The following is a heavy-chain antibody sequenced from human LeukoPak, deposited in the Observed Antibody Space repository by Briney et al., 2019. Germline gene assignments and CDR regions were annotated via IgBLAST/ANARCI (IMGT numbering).Heavy chain of an antibody. D-gene: IGHD5-24*01. Sequence: GRSLRLSCVASGFTFSDYAMHWVRQAPGKGLEWVAFIYYDGSKKYYADSVEGRFTISRDNSKNTLYLHMKSLRVEDTAVYYCARGPDGYNSHFDYWGQGTLVTVSS. J-gene: IGHJ4*02. CDR2: IYYDGSKK. CDR3: ARGPDGYNSHFDY. CDR1: GFTFSDYA. V-gene: IGHV3-30-3*01.